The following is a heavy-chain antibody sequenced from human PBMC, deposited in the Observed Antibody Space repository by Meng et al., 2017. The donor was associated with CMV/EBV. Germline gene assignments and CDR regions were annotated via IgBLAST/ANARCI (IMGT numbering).Heavy chain of an antibody. V-gene: IGHV3-15*01. J-gene: IGHJ5*02. CDR2: IKSKTDGGTT. Sequence: AGSLRLSCAASGVTFSNAWKSWGRQAPGKGLEWVGRIKSKTDGGTTDYAAPVKGRFTISRDDSKNTLYLQMNSLKTEDTAVYYCTTDFILMVYDAVDWAWGQGTLVTVSS. CDR1: GVTFSNAW. CDR3: TTDFILMVYDAVDWA. D-gene: IGHD2-8*01.